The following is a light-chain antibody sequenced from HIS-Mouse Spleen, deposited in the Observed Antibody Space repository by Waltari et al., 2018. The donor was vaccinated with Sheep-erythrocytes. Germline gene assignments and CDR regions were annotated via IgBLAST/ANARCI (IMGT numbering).Light chain of an antibody. V-gene: IGLV2-23*01. J-gene: IGLJ3*02. Sequence: QSALTQPASVSGSPGQSITISCTCTSSDVGSYNLLSWYQQHPGKAPKLMIYEGSKRPSGVSNRFSGSKSGNTASLTISGLQAEDEADYYCCSYAGSSTPWVFGGGTKLTVL. CDR1: SSDVGSYNL. CDR2: EGS. CDR3: CSYAGSSTPWV.